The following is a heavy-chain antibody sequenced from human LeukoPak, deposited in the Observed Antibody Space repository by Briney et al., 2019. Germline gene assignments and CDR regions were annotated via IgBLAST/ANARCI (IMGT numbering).Heavy chain of an antibody. Sequence: SVKVSCKASGGTFSSYAISWVRQAPGQGLEWMGGIIPILGTANYAQKFQGRVTITTDESTSTAYMELSSLRSEDTAVYYCARALPSGSLHYFDYWGQGTLVTVSS. CDR3: ARALPSGSLHYFDY. J-gene: IGHJ4*02. CDR2: IIPILGTA. D-gene: IGHD1-26*01. CDR1: GGTFSSYA. V-gene: IGHV1-69*05.